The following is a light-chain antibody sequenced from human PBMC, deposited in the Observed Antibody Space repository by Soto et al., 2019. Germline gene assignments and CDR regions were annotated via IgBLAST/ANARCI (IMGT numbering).Light chain of an antibody. CDR3: QQYNNWPPWT. Sequence: EVVMTQSPATLSVSPGERGTLSFSASQSIRSDIAWYQKKPGQAPTLLIYRASTRATGIPVRFSGSGSGTEFTLTINSLQSEDFGVYYCQQYNNWPPWTFGQGTKVDIK. CDR2: RAS. CDR1: QSIRSD. V-gene: IGKV3-15*01. J-gene: IGKJ1*01.